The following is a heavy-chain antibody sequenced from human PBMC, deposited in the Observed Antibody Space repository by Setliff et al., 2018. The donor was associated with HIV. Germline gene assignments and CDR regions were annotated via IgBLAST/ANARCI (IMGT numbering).Heavy chain of an antibody. CDR3: ARSIVPVASGYYYFEY. CDR2: IYHTGST. V-gene: IGHV4-34*01. J-gene: IGHJ4*02. CDR1: GGSFSGYY. Sequence: SETLSLTCAVYGGSFSGYYWSWIRQAPGKGLEWIGSIYHTGSTYYKPSLKSRVTISVDTSKNQFSLRLSSVAAGDTAVYYCARSIVPVASGYYYFEYWGQGTLVTVSS. D-gene: IGHD3-3*01.